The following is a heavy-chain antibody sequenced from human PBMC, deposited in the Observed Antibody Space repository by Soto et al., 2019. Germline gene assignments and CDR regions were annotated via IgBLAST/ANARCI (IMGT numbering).Heavy chain of an antibody. CDR2: MSHSGGT. CDR3: ARVERGTATTVVDAFDI. V-gene: IGHV4-34*01. CDR1: GGFVSSGSYY. Sequence: QVQLQQWGAGLLKPSETLSLTCAVYGGFVSSGSYYWSWIRQPPGKGLEWIGEMSHSGGTHFNPSSKGRVTISVDTSKNQFSLKMTSVTAADTALYYCARVERGTATTVVDAFDIWGPGTMVTVSS. D-gene: IGHD1-1*01. J-gene: IGHJ3*02.